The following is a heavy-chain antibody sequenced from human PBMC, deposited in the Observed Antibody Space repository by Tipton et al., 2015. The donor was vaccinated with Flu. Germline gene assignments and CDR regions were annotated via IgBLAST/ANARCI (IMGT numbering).Heavy chain of an antibody. J-gene: IGHJ4*02. CDR3: ARAVTGTRTDY. CDR1: GFTFSSYS. D-gene: IGHD1-7*01. CDR2: ISSSSSYI. Sequence: SLRLSCAASGFTFSSYSMNWVRQAPGKGLEWVSSISSSSSYIYYADSVKGRFTISRDNAKNTLYLQMNSLRAEDTAVYYCARAVTGTRTDYWGQGTLVTVSS. V-gene: IGHV3-21*01.